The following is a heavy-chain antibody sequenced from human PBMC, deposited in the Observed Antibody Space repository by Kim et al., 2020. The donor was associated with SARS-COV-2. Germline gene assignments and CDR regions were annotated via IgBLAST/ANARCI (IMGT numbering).Heavy chain of an antibody. V-gene: IGHV1-3*01. J-gene: IGHJ6*02. D-gene: IGHD5-18*01. Sequence: ASVTVSCKASGYTFTSYAMHWVRQAPGQRLEWMGWINAGNGNTKYSQKFQGRVTITRDTSASTAYMELSSLRSEDTAVYYCARELGSYGLVDYYYGMDVWGQGTTVTVSS. CDR3: ARELGSYGLVDYYYGMDV. CDR1: GYTFTSYA. CDR2: INAGNGNT.